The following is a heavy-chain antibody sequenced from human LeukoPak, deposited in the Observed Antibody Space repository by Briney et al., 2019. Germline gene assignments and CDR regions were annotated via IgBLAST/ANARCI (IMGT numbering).Heavy chain of an antibody. J-gene: IGHJ4*02. CDR2: IKQDGNEK. CDR3: ATYYYGSENYYKRFDY. D-gene: IGHD3-10*01. CDR1: GFTFSSYW. V-gene: IGHV3-7*01. Sequence: GGSLRLSCAASGFTFSSYWMSWVRQAPGKGLEWVANIKQDGNEKYYVDSVKGRFTISRDNAKNSLYLQMNSLRAEDTAVYYCATYYYGSENYYKRFDYWGRGTLVTVSS.